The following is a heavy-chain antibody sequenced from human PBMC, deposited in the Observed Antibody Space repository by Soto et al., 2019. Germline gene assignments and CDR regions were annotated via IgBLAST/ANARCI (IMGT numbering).Heavy chain of an antibody. CDR2: IRDRAYNYAT. D-gene: IGHD3-10*01. J-gene: IGHJ4*02. Sequence: EVLLVESGGGLVQPGGSLKLSCAASGFVFKDSSMHWVRQASGKGLEWIGRIRDRAYNYATAYAASVKGRFTISRDDSNNMAYLQMNGLETEDTAIYYCTRLISAAQDYWGQGTLVTVSS. CDR1: GFVFKDSS. CDR3: TRLISAAQDY. V-gene: IGHV3-73*01.